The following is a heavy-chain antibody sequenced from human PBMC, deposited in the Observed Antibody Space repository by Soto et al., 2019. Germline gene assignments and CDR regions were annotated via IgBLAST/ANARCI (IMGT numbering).Heavy chain of an antibody. CDR2: ISGTSGST. CDR3: AQDKRGVDLGDYFEYLQN. Sequence: GGSLRLSCAASGFTFSNYVMSWVRQAPGKGLEWVSAISGTSGSTYYADSVKGRFTISRDNSKNTLYLQMNSLRAEDTAVYFCAQDKRGVDLGDYFEYLQNWGQGTLVTVSS. CDR1: GFTFSNYV. V-gene: IGHV3-23*01. J-gene: IGHJ1*01. D-gene: IGHD4-17*01.